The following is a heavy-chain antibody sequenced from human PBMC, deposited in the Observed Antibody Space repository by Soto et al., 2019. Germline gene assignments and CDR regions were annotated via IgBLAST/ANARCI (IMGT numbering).Heavy chain of an antibody. CDR3: ACLEVVGAILSDYYGMDV. J-gene: IGHJ6*02. Sequence: GGSLRLSCAASGFTFSGYWMHWVRQAPGKGPVWVSRINSDGSSTSYADSVKGRFTISRDNAKNTLYLQMNSLRAEDTAVYYCACLEVVGAILSDYYGMDVWGQGTTVTVSS. CDR2: INSDGSST. D-gene: IGHD1-26*01. V-gene: IGHV3-74*01. CDR1: GFTFSGYW.